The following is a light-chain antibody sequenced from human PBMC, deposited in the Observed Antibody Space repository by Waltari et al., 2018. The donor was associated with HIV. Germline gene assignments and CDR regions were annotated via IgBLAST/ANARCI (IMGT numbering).Light chain of an antibody. CDR1: SSTIGSNH. CDR2: RNY. CDR3: AVWDVSLNGRV. Sequence: QSVLSQPPSAPGPPGQRVTFSCSGSSSTIGSNHVYWYQQFPGTAPKLPIYRNYQRPSGVPDRFSGSKSGTSASLAISGLRSEDEADCYCAVWDVSLNGRVFGGGTKLTVL. J-gene: IGLJ3*02. V-gene: IGLV1-47*01.